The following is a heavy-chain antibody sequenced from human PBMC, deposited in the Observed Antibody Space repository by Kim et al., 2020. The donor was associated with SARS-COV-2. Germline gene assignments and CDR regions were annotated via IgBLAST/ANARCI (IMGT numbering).Heavy chain of an antibody. J-gene: IGHJ3*02. V-gene: IGHV3-30-3*01. CDR1: GFTFSSYA. CDR2: ISYDGSNK. CDR3: ARVIYCSSTSCYIWDAFDI. Sequence: GGSLRLSCAASGFTFSSYAMHWVRQAPGKGLEWVAVISYDGSNKYYADSVKGRFTISRDNSKNTLYLQMNSLRAEDTAVYYCARVIYCSSTSCYIWDAFDIWGQGTMVTVSS. D-gene: IGHD2-2*02.